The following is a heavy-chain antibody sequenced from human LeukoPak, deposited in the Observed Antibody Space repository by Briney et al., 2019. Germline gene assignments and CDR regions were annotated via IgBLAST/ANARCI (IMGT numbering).Heavy chain of an antibody. CDR2: INHSGSS. Sequence: SETLSLTCAVYGGSFSGYYWSWIRQPPGKGLEWIGEINHSGSSNYNPSPKSRGTISVDTSKKQFSLKLSSVTAADTAMYYCASISGITGTPIFDDWGQGTLVTVSS. CDR3: ASISGITGTPIFDD. J-gene: IGHJ4*02. D-gene: IGHD1-20*01. CDR1: GGSFSGYY. V-gene: IGHV4-34*01.